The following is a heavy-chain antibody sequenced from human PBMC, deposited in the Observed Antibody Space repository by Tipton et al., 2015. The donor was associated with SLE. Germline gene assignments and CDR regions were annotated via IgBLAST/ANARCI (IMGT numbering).Heavy chain of an antibody. Sequence: SLRLSCAASGFTFSSYAMSWVRQAPGKGLEWVSAISGSGGSTYYADSVKGRFTISRDNAKNSLYLQMNSLRAEDTAVYYCASEPDYYDSSTGHDWGQGTLVTVSS. J-gene: IGHJ4*02. V-gene: IGHV3-23*01. D-gene: IGHD3-22*01. CDR1: GFTFSSYA. CDR3: ASEPDYYDSSTGHD. CDR2: ISGSGGST.